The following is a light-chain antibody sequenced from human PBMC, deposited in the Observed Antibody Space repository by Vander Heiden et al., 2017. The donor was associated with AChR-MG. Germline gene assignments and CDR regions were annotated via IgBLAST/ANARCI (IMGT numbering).Light chain of an antibody. CDR1: QNSNRN. Sequence: EIVLTPSPATLSVSPGERATLYCRASQNSNRNLAWYQQTPSQAPRLLMYGASTRATGIPARFSGSGSGTEFILTISSLQSEDFAVYYCQQYNNWPLITFGQGTRLEIK. CDR2: GAS. CDR3: QQYNNWPLIT. V-gene: IGKV3-15*01. J-gene: IGKJ2*01.